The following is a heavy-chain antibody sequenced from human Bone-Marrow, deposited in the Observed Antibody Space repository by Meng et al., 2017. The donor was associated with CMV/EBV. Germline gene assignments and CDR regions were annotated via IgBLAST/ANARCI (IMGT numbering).Heavy chain of an antibody. V-gene: IGHV4-39*01. J-gene: IGHJ5*02. CDR2: IYYSGST. Sequence: SETLSLTCTVSGGSISSSSYYWGWIRQPPGKGLEWIGSIYYSGSTYYNPSLKIRVTISVDTSKNQFSLKLGSVTAADTAVYYCARGGRQHRAKRGWFDPWGQGTLVPVSS. D-gene: IGHD3-16*01. CDR3: ARGGRQHRAKRGWFDP. CDR1: GGSISSSSYY.